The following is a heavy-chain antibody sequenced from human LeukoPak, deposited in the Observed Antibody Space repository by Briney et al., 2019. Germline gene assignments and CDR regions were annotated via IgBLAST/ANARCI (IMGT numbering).Heavy chain of an antibody. Sequence: QTGGSLRLSCAASGLTFSSHWMHWVRQAPGKGLVWVSRITNDGSSTTYADSVKGRFTISRDNSKNTLYLQMNSLRAEDTAVYYCAKSPDSSGYYLSYFDYWGQGTLVTVSS. CDR3: AKSPDSSGYYLSYFDY. J-gene: IGHJ4*02. V-gene: IGHV3-74*01. CDR2: ITNDGSST. CDR1: GLTFSSHW. D-gene: IGHD3-22*01.